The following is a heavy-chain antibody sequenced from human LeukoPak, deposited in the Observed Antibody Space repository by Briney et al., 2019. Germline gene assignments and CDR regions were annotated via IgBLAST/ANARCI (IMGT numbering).Heavy chain of an antibody. CDR3: GRGLRQDAFDI. V-gene: IGHV4-4*07. CDR2: IYTGGST. D-gene: IGHD3-16*01. Sequence: KPSETLSLTCTVSGCSISSYYWSWIRQPAGKGLQWIGRIYTGGSTNYNSSLKSRVFMASDTSNNQLLLQLSTVLTADTAVYYCGRGLRQDAFDIWGQGTRVTVPS. CDR1: GCSISSYY. J-gene: IGHJ3*02.